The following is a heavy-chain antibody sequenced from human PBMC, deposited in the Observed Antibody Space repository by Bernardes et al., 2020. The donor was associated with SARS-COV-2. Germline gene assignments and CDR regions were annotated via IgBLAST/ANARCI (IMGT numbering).Heavy chain of an antibody. D-gene: IGHD5-18*01. Sequence: ASVKVSCMASGYTFTGYYMHWVRQAPGQGLEWMGWINPNSGGTNYAQKFQGWVTMTRDTSISTAYMELSRLRSDDTAVYYCARLGDTAMAMESAYYGMDVWGQGTTVTVSS. J-gene: IGHJ6*02. CDR2: INPNSGGT. CDR1: GYTFTGYY. CDR3: ARLGDTAMAMESAYYGMDV. V-gene: IGHV1-2*04.